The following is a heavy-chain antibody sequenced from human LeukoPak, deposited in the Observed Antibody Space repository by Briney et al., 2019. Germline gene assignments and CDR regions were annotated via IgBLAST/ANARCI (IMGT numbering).Heavy chain of an antibody. Sequence: WGSLCFTCSASGFTSSTFHLSWVRRAPGKGLEWVSAISGSGASTYYADSVKGRFTISRDNSKNTLYLQINSLRAEDTAVYHCAKGVSGYVPDYWGQGTLVTVSS. J-gene: IGHJ4*02. CDR3: AKGVSGYVPDY. V-gene: IGHV3-23*01. D-gene: IGHD6-25*01. CDR2: ISGSGAST. CDR1: GFTSSTFH.